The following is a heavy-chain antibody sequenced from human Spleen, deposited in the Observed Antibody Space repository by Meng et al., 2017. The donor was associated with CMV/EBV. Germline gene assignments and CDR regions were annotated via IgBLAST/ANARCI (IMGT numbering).Heavy chain of an antibody. CDR3: VARAFDI. CDR2: VNHAGTP. Sequence: ETLSLICGGDGGSFTNYYWNWIRQSPGKGLEWIGEVNHAGTPSYNPSLKSRVVISTDRSKNQFSLSLSSMSAADTAVYYCVARAFDIWGQGTVVTVSS. V-gene: IGHV4-34*01. CDR1: GGSFTNYY. J-gene: IGHJ3*02.